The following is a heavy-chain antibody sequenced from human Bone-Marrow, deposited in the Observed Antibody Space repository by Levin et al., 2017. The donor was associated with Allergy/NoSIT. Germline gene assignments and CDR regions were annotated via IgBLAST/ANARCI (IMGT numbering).Heavy chain of an antibody. CDR3: FGMGGMDV. V-gene: IGHV4-61*01. Sequence: PGGSLRLSCTVSGGSVSSGSYYWSWIRQPPGKGLEWIGYIYYSGSTNYNPSLKSRVTISVDTSKNQFSLKLSSVTAADTAVYYCFGMGGMDVWGQGTTVTVSS. D-gene: IGHD3-3*01. J-gene: IGHJ6*02. CDR2: IYYSGST. CDR1: GGSVSSGSYY.